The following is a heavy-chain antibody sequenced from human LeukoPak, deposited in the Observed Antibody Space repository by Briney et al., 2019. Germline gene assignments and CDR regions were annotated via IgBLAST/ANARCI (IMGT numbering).Heavy chain of an antibody. CDR1: GFTFSSYG. CDR2: ISYDGSNK. Sequence: GGSLRLSCAASGFTFSSYGMHWVRQAPGKGLEWVAVISYDGSNKYYADSVKGRFTISRDNSKNTLYLQMNSLRAEDTAVYYCARDKRGSSWYGPIDYWGQGTLVTVSS. D-gene: IGHD6-13*01. J-gene: IGHJ4*02. CDR3: ARDKRGSSWYGPIDY. V-gene: IGHV3-30*19.